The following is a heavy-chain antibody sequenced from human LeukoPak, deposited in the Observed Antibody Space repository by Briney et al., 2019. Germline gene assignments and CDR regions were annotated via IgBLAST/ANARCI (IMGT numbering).Heavy chain of an antibody. J-gene: IGHJ3*02. CDR2: ISSSSSYM. CDR1: GFIFSSYS. Sequence: PGGSLRLSCAASGFIFSSYSMNWVRQAPGKGLEWVSSISSSSSYMYYADSVKGRFTISRDNAKNSLYLQMDSLRAEDMAVYYCARDSPRYIDWLDPAPDDVFDIWGQGTMVTVSS. CDR3: ARDSPRYIDWLDPAPDDVFDI. V-gene: IGHV3-21*01. D-gene: IGHD3-9*01.